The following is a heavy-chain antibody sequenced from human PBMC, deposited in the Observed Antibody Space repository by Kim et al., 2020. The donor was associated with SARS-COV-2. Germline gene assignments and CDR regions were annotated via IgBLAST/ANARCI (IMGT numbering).Heavy chain of an antibody. V-gene: IGHV1-69*13. CDR2: IIPIFATA. D-gene: IGHD6-13*01. CDR3: ASGTISWPARVLH. Sequence: SVKVSCKASGGTFSSYEINWVRQAPGQGLEWMGGIIPIFATAKYAQKFQGRVTITADEFTSTAYMELSSLRSEDTAVYYCASGTISWPARVLHWGQGTLVTVSS. J-gene: IGHJ1*01. CDR1: GGTFSSYE.